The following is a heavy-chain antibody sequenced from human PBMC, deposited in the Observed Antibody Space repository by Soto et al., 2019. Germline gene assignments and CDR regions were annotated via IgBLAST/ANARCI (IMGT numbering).Heavy chain of an antibody. V-gene: IGHV3-7*01. CDR2: IKQDGSAK. CDR3: ARDFERGYSRYDPFDY. Sequence: GGSLRLSCAASGFTFSSYWMSWVRQAPGKGLEWVANIKQDGSAKYYVYSVKGRFTISSYNAKHSLYLQMNSLRAEDTAVYYCARDFERGYSRYDPFDYWGQGTLVTVSS. CDR1: GFTFSSYW. D-gene: IGHD5-12*01. J-gene: IGHJ4*02.